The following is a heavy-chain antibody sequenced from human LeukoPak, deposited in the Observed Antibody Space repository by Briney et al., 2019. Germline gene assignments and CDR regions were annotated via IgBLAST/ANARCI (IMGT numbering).Heavy chain of an antibody. CDR3: TRGGAYSPGASDY. Sequence: GGSLRLSCAASGFTFSSYWMHWLRHAPGKGLVWVSRINSDGRSTTYADSVKGRLTISRDNAKNTLYLQMNSLRAEDTAVYYCTRGGAYSPGASDYWGQGTLVTVSS. CDR2: INSDGRST. CDR1: GFTFSSYW. J-gene: IGHJ4*02. D-gene: IGHD5-18*01. V-gene: IGHV3-74*03.